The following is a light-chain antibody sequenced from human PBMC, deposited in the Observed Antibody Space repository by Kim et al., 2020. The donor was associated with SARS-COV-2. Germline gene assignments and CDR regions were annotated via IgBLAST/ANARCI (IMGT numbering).Light chain of an antibody. Sequence: SASVGDRVTITCRASQSVSDWLAWYQQKPGKAPNLLIYKASRLQSGVPSRFSGSGAGTELTLTISSLQPDDFATYYCQQYSTYPYTFGQGTKLEI. CDR1: QSVSDW. V-gene: IGKV1-5*03. CDR2: KAS. CDR3: QQYSTYPYT. J-gene: IGKJ2*01.